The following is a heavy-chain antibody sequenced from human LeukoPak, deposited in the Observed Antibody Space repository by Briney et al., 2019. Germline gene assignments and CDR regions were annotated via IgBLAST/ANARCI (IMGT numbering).Heavy chain of an antibody. J-gene: IGHJ4*02. CDR2: ISAYNGNT. CDR3: ATQYCSSTSCYPYWVDY. V-gene: IGHV1-18*01. Sequence: GASVKVSCKASGYTFTSYVISWVRQAPGQGPEWMGWISAYNGNTNYAQKLQGRVTMTTDTSTSTAYMELRSLRPDDTAVYYCATQYCSSTSCYPYWVDYWGQGTLVTVSS. CDR1: GYTFTSYV. D-gene: IGHD2-2*01.